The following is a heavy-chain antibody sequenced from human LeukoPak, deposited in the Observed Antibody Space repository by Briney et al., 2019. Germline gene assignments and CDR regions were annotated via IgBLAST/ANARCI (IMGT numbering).Heavy chain of an antibody. V-gene: IGHV3-7*03. Sequence: GGSLRLSCAASGFTFSSYWMNWARQAPGKGLEWVASINHNGNVNYYVDSVKGRFTISRDNAKNSLYLKMSNLRAEDTAVYFCARGGGLDVWGQGATVTVSS. CDR3: ARGGGLDV. D-gene: IGHD3-16*01. J-gene: IGHJ6*02. CDR2: INHNGNVN. CDR1: GFTFSSYW.